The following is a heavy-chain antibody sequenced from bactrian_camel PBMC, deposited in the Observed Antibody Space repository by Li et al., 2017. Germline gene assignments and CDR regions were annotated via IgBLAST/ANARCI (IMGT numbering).Heavy chain of an antibody. V-gene: IGHV3S26*01. CDR2: VYIPGGRT. CDR1: GYSYSTYC. J-gene: IGHJ4*01. D-gene: IGHD6*01. Sequence: VQLVESGGGSVQAGGSLRLSCAASGYSYSTYCMAWFRQAPGKEREGVAAVYIPGGRTTYLDSVKGQFTISQDNVNNMLYLQMNSLNLRTLPRTTVRPVSAVVAGRSDYHAVSIITGARGPRSPSPQ. CDR3: RPVSAVVAGRSDYHAVSIIT.